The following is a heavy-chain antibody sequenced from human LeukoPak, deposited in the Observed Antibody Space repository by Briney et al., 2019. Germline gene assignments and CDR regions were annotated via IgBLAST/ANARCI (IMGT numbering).Heavy chain of an antibody. D-gene: IGHD3-10*01. CDR2: IVSSDSYI. V-gene: IGHV3-21*01. CDR1: RFTFRSYT. Sequence: GGSLRLSCTASRFTFRSYTINWVRQAPGRGLEWVSSIVSSDSYIYYADSVKGRFTISRDNAKNSVHLQMNSLTAEDTAMYYCARDGVGLPWFGDLNNGFDMWGQGTMVTVSS. J-gene: IGHJ3*02. CDR3: ARDGVGLPWFGDLNNGFDM.